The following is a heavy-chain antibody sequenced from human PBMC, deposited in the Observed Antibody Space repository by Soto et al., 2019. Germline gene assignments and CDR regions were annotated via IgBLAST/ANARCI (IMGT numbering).Heavy chain of an antibody. D-gene: IGHD2-2*02. CDR2: IYYGGST. J-gene: IGHJ3*02. CDR3: AGWGAIGDAFDI. CDR1: GGSISSSSYY. V-gene: IGHV4-39*01. Sequence: PSETLSLTCTVSGGSISSSSYYWGWIRQPPGKGLEWIGSIYYGGSTYYNPSLKSRVTISVDTSKNQFSLKLSSVTAADTAVYYCAGWGAIGDAFDIWGQGTMVTVSS.